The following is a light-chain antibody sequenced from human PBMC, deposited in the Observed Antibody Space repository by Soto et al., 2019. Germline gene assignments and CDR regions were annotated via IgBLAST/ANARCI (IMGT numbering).Light chain of an antibody. V-gene: IGKV3-15*01. CDR1: QSVSSN. J-gene: IGKJ5*01. CDR3: QQSYSTPPT. Sequence: EIVMSQSPATLSVSTGERATLSCRASQSVSSNLAWYQQKPGQAPRLLIYGASTRATGIPARFSGSGSGTEFTLTISSLQSEDFATYYCQQSYSTPPTFGQGTRLEIK. CDR2: GAS.